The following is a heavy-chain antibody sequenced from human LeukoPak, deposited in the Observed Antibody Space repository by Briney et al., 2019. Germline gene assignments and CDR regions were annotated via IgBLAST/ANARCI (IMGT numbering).Heavy chain of an antibody. CDR1: GFTFSSYA. J-gene: IGHJ4*02. CDR2: ISGSGGST. CDR3: ARGYSYGYVGIDY. V-gene: IGHV3-23*01. D-gene: IGHD5-18*01. Sequence: GGSLRLSCAASGFTFSSYAMSWVRQAPGKGLEWVSAISGSGGSTYYAGSVKGRFTISRDNAKNSLYLQMNSLRAGDMALYYCARGYSYGYVGIDYWGQGTLVTASS.